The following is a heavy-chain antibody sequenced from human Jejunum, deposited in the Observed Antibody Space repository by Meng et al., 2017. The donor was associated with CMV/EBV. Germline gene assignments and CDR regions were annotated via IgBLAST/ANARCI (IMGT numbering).Heavy chain of an antibody. D-gene: IGHD4-17*01. CDR3: ARAIDYGDPNWFDP. J-gene: IGHJ5*02. CDR1: GFNFTSYS. V-gene: IGHV3-21*01. Sequence: SGFNFTSYSISWVRQAPGKGLEWLSYISGGSTYIYHTNSVKGRFTISRDNAKNSVYLQMNSLRAEDTAVYYCARAIDYGDPNWFDPWGQGTLVTVSS. CDR2: ISGGSTYI.